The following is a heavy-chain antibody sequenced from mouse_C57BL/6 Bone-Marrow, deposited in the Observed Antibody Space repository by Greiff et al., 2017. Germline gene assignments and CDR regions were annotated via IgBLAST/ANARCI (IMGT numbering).Heavy chain of an antibody. CDR2: INPNNGGT. D-gene: IGHD2-3*01. Sequence: VQLQQSGPELVKPGASVKISCKASGYTFTDYYMNWVKQSPGKSLEWIGDINPNNGGTSYNQKFKGKATLTVDKSSSTAYMELRSLTSEDSAVYYCARGLLLDYWGKGTTLTVGS. CDR1: GYTFTDYY. J-gene: IGHJ2*01. CDR3: ARGLLLDY. V-gene: IGHV1-26*01.